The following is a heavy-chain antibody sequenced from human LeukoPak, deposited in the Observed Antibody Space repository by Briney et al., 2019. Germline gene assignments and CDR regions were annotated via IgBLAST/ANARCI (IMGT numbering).Heavy chain of an antibody. CDR3: ARDSVVAAMDDY. CDR1: GYSISSGYY. J-gene: IGHJ4*02. CDR2: IYHSGST. D-gene: IGHD5-18*01. Sequence: SETLSLTCTVSGYSISSGYYWGWIRQPPGKGLEWIGSIYHSGSTYYNPSLKSRVTISVDTSKDQFSLKLSSVTAADTAVYYCARDSVVAAMDDYWGQGTLVTVSS. V-gene: IGHV4-38-2*02.